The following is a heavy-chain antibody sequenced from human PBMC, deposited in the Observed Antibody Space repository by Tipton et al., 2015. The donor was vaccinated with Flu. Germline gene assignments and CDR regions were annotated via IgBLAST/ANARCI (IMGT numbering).Heavy chain of an antibody. CDR3: ARRRVHEYTSWGTFDS. CDR2: IRHYVTNT. D-gene: IGHD6-6*01. CDR1: GFTFSNYG. J-gene: IGHJ4*02. Sequence: SLRLSCVASGFTFSNYGLHWVRQAPGKRLEWVALIRHYVTNTYYVDSVRGRFTISRDNSKNTVYLQMNNLRGEDTAVYYCARRRVHEYTSWGTFDSWGQGTLVTVSS. V-gene: IGHV3-30*19.